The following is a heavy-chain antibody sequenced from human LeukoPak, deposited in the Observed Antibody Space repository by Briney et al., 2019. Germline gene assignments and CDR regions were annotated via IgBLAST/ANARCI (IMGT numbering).Heavy chain of an antibody. Sequence: ASVKVSCKASGYTFTSYGISWVRQAPGQGLEWMGWINPNSGGTHYAQKFQDRVTMTRDTSISTAYMELSRLRSDDTAIFYCARDGTGGDAFDIWGQGTMVTVSS. D-gene: IGHD1-1*01. V-gene: IGHV1-2*02. CDR2: INPNSGGT. CDR1: GYTFTSYG. CDR3: ARDGTGGDAFDI. J-gene: IGHJ3*02.